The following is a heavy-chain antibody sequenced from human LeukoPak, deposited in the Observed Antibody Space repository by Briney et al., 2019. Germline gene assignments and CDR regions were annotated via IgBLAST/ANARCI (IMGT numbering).Heavy chain of an antibody. CDR1: GGSFSGYY. CDR3: ARRVATTFRYYYYYSMDV. V-gene: IGHV4-34*01. Sequence: SETLSLTCAVYGGSFSGYYWSWIRQPPGKGLEWIGEINHSGSTNYNPSLKSRVTISLDTSKNQFSLKLSSVTAADTAVYYCARRVATTFRYYYYYSMDVWGKGTTVTISS. CDR2: INHSGST. D-gene: IGHD5-12*01. J-gene: IGHJ6*03.